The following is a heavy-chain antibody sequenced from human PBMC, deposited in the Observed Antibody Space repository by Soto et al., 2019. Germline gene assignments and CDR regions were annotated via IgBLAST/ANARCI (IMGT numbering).Heavy chain of an antibody. CDR3: AKGDCSGGRCYRGFDY. Sequence: EVQVLESGGGLVQPGGSLRLSCVGSGFTFSSYDMSWVRQAPGKGLEWVSGVSASGSITSYADSVKGRFTISRDNAKNAMYLQMNSLRAEDTAVYYCAKGDCSGGRCYRGFDYWGQGTLVTVSS. CDR1: GFTFSSYD. CDR2: VSASGSIT. V-gene: IGHV3-23*01. J-gene: IGHJ4*02. D-gene: IGHD2-15*01.